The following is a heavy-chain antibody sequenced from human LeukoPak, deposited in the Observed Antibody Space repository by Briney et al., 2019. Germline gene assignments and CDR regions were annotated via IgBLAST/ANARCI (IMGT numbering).Heavy chain of an antibody. V-gene: IGHV1-8*01. CDR2: MNPNSGNT. J-gene: IGHJ3*02. CDR3: ARGKVRSSGWKIPCAFDI. Sequence: ASVKVSCEASGYTFTSYDINWVRQATGQGLEWMGWMNPNSGNTGYAQKFQGRVTMTRNTSISTAYMELSSLRSEDTAVYYCARGKVRSSGWKIPCAFDIWGQGTMVTVSS. CDR1: GYTFTSYD. D-gene: IGHD6-19*01.